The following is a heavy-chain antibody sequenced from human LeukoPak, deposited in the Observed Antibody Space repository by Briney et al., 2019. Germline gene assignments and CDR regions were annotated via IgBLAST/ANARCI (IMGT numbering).Heavy chain of an antibody. J-gene: IGHJ4*02. CDR3: AREDSATDFHF. CDR1: GGSFSGYY. D-gene: IGHD2/OR15-2a*01. CDR2: INHSGNT. Sequence: PSETLSLTCAAYGGSFSGYYWTWSRQPPGKGLEWIGEINHSGNTNYNPSLKSRVTISVDTSKNQFSLKLTSVTDADTAVYYCAREDSATDFHFWGQGTLVAVSS. V-gene: IGHV4-34*01.